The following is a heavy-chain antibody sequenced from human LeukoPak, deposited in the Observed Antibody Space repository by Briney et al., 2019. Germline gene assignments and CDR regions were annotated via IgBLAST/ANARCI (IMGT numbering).Heavy chain of an antibody. V-gene: IGHV1-2*02. D-gene: IGHD1-26*01. J-gene: IGHJ4*02. Sequence: ASVKVSCKASGYTVTTYYIHWVRQAPGQGLEWMGWINPNSGGTNYAQKFQGRVTMTRDTSISTAYMELSGLRSDDTAVYYCASDVGAPRNYFDYWGQGTLITVSS. CDR3: ASDVGAPRNYFDY. CDR1: GYTVTTYY. CDR2: INPNSGGT.